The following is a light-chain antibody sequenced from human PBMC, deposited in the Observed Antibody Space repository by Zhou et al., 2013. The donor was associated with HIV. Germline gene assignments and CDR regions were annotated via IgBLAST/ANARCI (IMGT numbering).Light chain of an antibody. J-gene: IGKJ4*01. CDR1: QSVSSN. CDR2: GAS. CDR3: QQYNDWPFT. Sequence: EIVMTQSPATLSVSPGERATLSCRASQSVSSNLAWYQQKPGQAPRLFMYGASTRATGIPVRFSGSGSETEFTLTISSMQSEDFAVYYCQQYNDWPFTFGGGTKVEIK. V-gene: IGKV3-15*01.